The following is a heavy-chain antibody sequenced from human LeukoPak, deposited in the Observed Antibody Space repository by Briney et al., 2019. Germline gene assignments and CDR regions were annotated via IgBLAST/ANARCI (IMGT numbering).Heavy chain of an antibody. V-gene: IGHV1-8*01. CDR1: GYTFTSYD. D-gene: IGHD6-13*01. Sequence: ASVKVSCKASGYTFTSYDINWVRQATGQGPEWMGWMNPDSGDSGYAQKFQGRVTITRDTPISTAYMELSNLRSEDTAVYYCARTYGSSSGSDFDYWGQGTLVTVSS. J-gene: IGHJ4*02. CDR3: ARTYGSSSGSDFDY. CDR2: MNPDSGDS.